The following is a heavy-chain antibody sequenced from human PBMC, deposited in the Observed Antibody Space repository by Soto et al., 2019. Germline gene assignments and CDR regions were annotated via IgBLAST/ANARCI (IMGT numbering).Heavy chain of an antibody. Sequence: GGSLRLSCAASGFTFGSFNMNWVRQAPGKGLEWVSYIKSSSSNIYYADSVKGRFTISRDNAKNSLYLQMNSLRFEDTAVYYCMSGSYSSGYNYWGRGTLVTVSS. CDR3: MSGSYSSGYNY. J-gene: IGHJ4*02. D-gene: IGHD6-19*01. CDR1: GFTFGSFN. CDR2: IKSSSSNI. V-gene: IGHV3-48*01.